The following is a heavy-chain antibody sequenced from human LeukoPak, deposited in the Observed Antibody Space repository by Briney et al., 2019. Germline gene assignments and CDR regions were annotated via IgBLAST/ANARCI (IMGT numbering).Heavy chain of an antibody. CDR3: ARDTSYYYDSSGYYD. V-gene: IGHV3-33*01. D-gene: IGHD3-22*01. Sequence: PGGSLRLSCAASGFTFSNYGMHWVRQAPGKGLEWVAVIWYDGSNGYYADSVKGRFTISRDNSKNTLYLQMNSLRAEDTAVYYCARDTSYYYDSSGYYDWGQGTLVTVSS. CDR2: IWYDGSNG. CDR1: GFTFSNYG. J-gene: IGHJ4*02.